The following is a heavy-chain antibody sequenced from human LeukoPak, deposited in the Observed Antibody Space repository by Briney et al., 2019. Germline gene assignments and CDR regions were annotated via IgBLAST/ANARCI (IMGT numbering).Heavy chain of an antibody. CDR2: ISYDGSNK. CDR3: ARDRTYSFDY. V-gene: IGHV3-30*04. CDR1: GFTLSSYA. J-gene: IGHJ4*02. Sequence: PGGSLRLSCAASGFTLSSYAMHWVRQAPGKGLEWVAVISYDGSNKYYADSVKGRFTISRDNSKNTLYLQMNSLRAEDTAVYYCARDRTYSFDYWGQGTLVTVSS.